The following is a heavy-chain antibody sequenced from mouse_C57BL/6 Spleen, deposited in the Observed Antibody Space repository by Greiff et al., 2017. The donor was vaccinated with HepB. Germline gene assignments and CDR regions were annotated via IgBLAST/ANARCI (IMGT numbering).Heavy chain of an antibody. Sequence: QVQLQQPGAELVRPGTSVKLSCKASGYTFTSYWMHWVKQRPGQGLEWIGVIDPSDSYTNYNQKFKGKATLTVDTSSSTAYMQLSSLTSEDSAVYYCARSRFSTTVVATKGAMDYWGQGTSVTVSS. CDR3: ARSRFSTTVVATKGAMDY. D-gene: IGHD1-1*01. V-gene: IGHV1-59*01. CDR1: GYTFTSYW. J-gene: IGHJ4*01. CDR2: IDPSDSYT.